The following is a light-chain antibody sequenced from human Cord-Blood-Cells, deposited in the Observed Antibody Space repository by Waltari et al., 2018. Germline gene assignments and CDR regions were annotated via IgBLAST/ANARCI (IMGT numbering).Light chain of an antibody. J-gene: IGLJ1*01. CDR1: SSEGGGSNY. CDR2: EVS. V-gene: IGLV2-11*02. Sequence: QSALTQPRSVSGSPGHSVTISCTGTSSEGGGSNYYSWYQQHPGKAPKLMIYEVSKRPSGVPDRFSGSKSGNTASLTISGLQAEDEADYYCCSYAGSYTYVFGTGTKVTVL. CDR3: CSYAGSYTYV.